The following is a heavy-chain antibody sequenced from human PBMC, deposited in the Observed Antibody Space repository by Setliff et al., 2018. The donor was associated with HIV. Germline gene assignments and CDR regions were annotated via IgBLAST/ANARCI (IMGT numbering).Heavy chain of an antibody. Sequence: ASVKVSCKASGYTFTSYYMHWVRQAPGQGLEWMGIIKPSGGSTSYAQKFQGRVTMTRDASTSTVYMELSSLRSEDTAVYYCARDPNCIAVAGTFDYWGQGTLVTVSS. J-gene: IGHJ4*02. CDR1: GYTFTSYY. CDR2: IKPSGGST. CDR3: ARDPNCIAVAGTFDY. V-gene: IGHV1-46*01. D-gene: IGHD6-19*01.